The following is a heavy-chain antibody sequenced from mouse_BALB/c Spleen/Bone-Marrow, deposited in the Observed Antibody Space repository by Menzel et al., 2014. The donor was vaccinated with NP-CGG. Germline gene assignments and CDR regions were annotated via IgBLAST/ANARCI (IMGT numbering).Heavy chain of an antibody. CDR2: IDPANGNT. CDR1: GFNIKDTY. Sequence: VQLQQSGAELVKPGASVKLSCTASGFNIKDTYMHWGKQRPEQGLEGIGRIDPANGNTKYDPKSQGKATITADTSSNTAYLQLSSLTSEDTAVYYCARYYYGSSLFDYWGQGTTLTVSS. V-gene: IGHV14-3*02. CDR3: ARYYYGSSLFDY. J-gene: IGHJ2*01. D-gene: IGHD1-1*01.